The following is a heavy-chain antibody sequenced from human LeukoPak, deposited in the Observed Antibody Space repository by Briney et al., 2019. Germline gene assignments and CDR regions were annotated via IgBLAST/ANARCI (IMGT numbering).Heavy chain of an antibody. Sequence: PSVTLSLTCAVSGGSISSSNWWSWVRQPPGKGLEWIGEIYHSGSTNYNPSLKSRVTISVDKSKNQFSLRLSSVTAADTAVYYCARDQADLAPRPFDYWGQGTLVTVSS. D-gene: IGHD6-6*01. CDR3: ARDQADLAPRPFDY. J-gene: IGHJ4*02. CDR1: GGSISSSNW. CDR2: IYHSGST. V-gene: IGHV4-4*02.